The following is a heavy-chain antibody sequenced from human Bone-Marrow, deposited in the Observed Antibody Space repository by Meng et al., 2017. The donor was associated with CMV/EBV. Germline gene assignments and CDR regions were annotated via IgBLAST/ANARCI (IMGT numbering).Heavy chain of an antibody. V-gene: IGHV3-11*04. CDR2: ISSSGSTI. D-gene: IGHD6-6*01. CDR1: GFTFSDYY. Sequence: GEALKISCAASGFTFSDYYMSWIRQAPGKGLEWVSYISSSGSTIYYADSVKGRFTISRDNAKNSMYLQMNSLRAEDTAVYYCARDLRHYHYGMDVWGQGTTVTVSS. CDR3: ARDLRHYHYGMDV. J-gene: IGHJ6*02.